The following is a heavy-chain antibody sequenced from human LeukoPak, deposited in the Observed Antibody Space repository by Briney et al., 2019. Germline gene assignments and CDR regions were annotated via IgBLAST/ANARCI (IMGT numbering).Heavy chain of an antibody. CDR3: ATPGPGDVLTARDAFDV. D-gene: IGHD2-21*02. J-gene: IGHJ3*01. CDR1: GNTLVELD. V-gene: IGHV1-24*01. CDR2: VDPEDGQT. Sequence: ASVKVSCKVSGNTLVELDVHWVRQARGKGLEWMGGVDPEDGQTIYAQRLQGRVTMTEDTSTDTAYMELSRLRSEDSAVYYCATPGPGDVLTARDAFDVWGVGTLVTVSP.